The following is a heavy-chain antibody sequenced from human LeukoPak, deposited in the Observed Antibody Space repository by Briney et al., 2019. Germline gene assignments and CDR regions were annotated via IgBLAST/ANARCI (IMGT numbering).Heavy chain of an antibody. J-gene: IGHJ4*02. CDR2: ISGYNGYA. V-gene: IGHV1-18*01. CDR1: GYTFASFY. D-gene: IGHD3-3*01. CDR3: ARTHDFWSARKGDYFDP. Sequence: ASVKVSYKASGYTFASFYISWVRQAPGQGLEWMGWISGYNGYANYAQKFQGRITMTVDKSTTTVYMELKSLRSDDTAVYYCARTHDFWSARKGDYFDPWGQGTLVIVSS.